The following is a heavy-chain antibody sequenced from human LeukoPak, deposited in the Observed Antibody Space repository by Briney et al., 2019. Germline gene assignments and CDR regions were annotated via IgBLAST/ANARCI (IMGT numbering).Heavy chain of an antibody. J-gene: IGHJ3*02. CDR3: ARSGYYDILTGYRNHDAFDI. CDR1: GYSFTSYW. Sequence: GESLKISCKGSGYSFTSYWISWVRQMPGKGLEWMGRIDPSDSYTNYSPSFQGHVTISADKSISTAYLQWSSLKASDTAMYYCARSGYYDILTGYRNHDAFDIWGRGTMVTVSS. CDR2: IDPSDSYT. D-gene: IGHD3-9*01. V-gene: IGHV5-10-1*01.